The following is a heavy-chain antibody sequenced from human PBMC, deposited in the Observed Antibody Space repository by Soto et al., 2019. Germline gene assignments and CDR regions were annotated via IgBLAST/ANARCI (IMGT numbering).Heavy chain of an antibody. CDR2: INPNSGGT. V-gene: IGHV1-2*02. J-gene: IGHJ4*02. D-gene: IGHD3-22*01. CDR3: ARDLTRSITMIVVVIDY. Sequence: ASVKVSCKASGSTFTGYYMHWVRQAPGQGLEWMGWINPNSGGTNYAQKFQGRVTMTRDTSISTAYMELSRLRSDDTAVYYCARDLTRSITMIVVVIDYWGQGTLVTVSS. CDR1: GSTFTGYY.